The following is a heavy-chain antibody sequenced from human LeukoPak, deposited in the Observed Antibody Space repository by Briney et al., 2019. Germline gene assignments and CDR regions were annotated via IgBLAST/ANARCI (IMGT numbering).Heavy chain of an antibody. J-gene: IGHJ4*02. Sequence: ASVKVSCKVSGYTFTEYYMHWVQQAPGKGLEWMGLVDPEDGETIYAEKFQGRVTITADTSTDTAYMELSSLRSEDTAVYYCATSMVRGVINDYWGQGTLVTVSS. CDR1: GYTFTEYY. D-gene: IGHD3-10*01. CDR3: ATSMVRGVINDY. V-gene: IGHV1-69-2*01. CDR2: VDPEDGET.